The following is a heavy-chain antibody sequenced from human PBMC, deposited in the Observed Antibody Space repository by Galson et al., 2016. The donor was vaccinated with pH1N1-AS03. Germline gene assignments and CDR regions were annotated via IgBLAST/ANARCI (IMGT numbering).Heavy chain of an antibody. CDR1: GYTFTNYD. CDR2: MNPDTGNA. J-gene: IGHJ5*02. Sequence: SVKVSCKASGYTFTNYDINWVRQAPGQGLEWMGWMNPDTGNAGYAEKFQGRVTMTRNTSISTAYMELSSLRSEYTAVYYCARAPTMYYEILTGYYRVLFDPWGQGTLVAVSS. D-gene: IGHD3-9*01. V-gene: IGHV1-8*01. CDR3: ARAPTMYYEILTGYYRVLFDP.